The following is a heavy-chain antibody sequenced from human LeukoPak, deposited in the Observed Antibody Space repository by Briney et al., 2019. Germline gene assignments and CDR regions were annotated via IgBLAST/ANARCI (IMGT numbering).Heavy chain of an antibody. Sequence: SETLSLTCTVSGGSISSYYWSWIRQPPGKGLEWIGYIYYSGSTNYNPSLKGRVTISVDTSKNQFSLKLSSVTAADTAVYYCASSVYCSSTSCPDEGYYYMDVWGKGTTVTVSS. D-gene: IGHD2-2*01. CDR2: IYYSGST. V-gene: IGHV4-59*08. J-gene: IGHJ6*03. CDR3: ASSVYCSSTSCPDEGYYYMDV. CDR1: GGSISSYY.